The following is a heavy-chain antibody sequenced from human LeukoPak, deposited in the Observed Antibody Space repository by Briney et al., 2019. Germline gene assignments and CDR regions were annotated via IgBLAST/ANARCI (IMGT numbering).Heavy chain of an antibody. Sequence: QPGGSLRLSCAASGFTFSRYAMSWVRQAPGKGLEWVSAISGSGGSTYYADSVKGRFTISRDNSKNTLYLQMNSLRAEDTAVYYCAKEDLCYYDSSGYYPSSFGYWGQGTLVTVSS. CDR2: ISGSGGST. V-gene: IGHV3-23*01. D-gene: IGHD3-22*01. J-gene: IGHJ4*02. CDR1: GFTFSRYA. CDR3: AKEDLCYYDSSGYYPSSFGY.